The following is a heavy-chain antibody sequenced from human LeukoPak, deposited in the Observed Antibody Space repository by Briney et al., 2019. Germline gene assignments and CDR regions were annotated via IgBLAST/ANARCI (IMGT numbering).Heavy chain of an antibody. CDR3: ARQGRVATMSFFDY. V-gene: IGHV3-23*01. D-gene: IGHD5-12*01. J-gene: IGHJ4*02. Sequence: PGGSLRLSCEASGFTFNDYAMSWVRQAPGKGLEWVSAISDRGGETYYAASVKGPLTICTDNSKNTVCLQMSSLTVEATAMYYCARQGRVATMSFFDYWGQGTLVTVSS. CDR1: GFTFNDYA. CDR2: ISDRGGET.